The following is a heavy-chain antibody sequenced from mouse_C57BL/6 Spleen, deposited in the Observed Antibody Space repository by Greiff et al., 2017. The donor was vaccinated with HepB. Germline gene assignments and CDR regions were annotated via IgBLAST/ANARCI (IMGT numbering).Heavy chain of an antibody. CDR1: GYTFTSYW. CDR2: INPSNGGT. D-gene: IGHD2-1*01. J-gene: IGHJ2*01. Sequence: VQLQQPGTELVKPGASVKLSCKASGYTFTSYWMHWVKQRPGQGLEWIGNINPSNGGTNYNEKFKSKATLTVDKSSSTAYMQLSSLTSEDSAVYYCAREAPRELPYFDYWGQGTTLTVSS. CDR3: AREAPRELPYFDY. V-gene: IGHV1-53*01.